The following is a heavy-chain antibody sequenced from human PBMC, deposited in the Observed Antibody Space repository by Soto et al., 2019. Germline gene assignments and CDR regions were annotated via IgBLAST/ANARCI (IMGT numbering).Heavy chain of an antibody. D-gene: IGHD2-15*01. V-gene: IGHV1-46*01. CDR1: GYTFTSYY. Sequence: ASVKVSCKASGYTFTSYYMHWVRQAPGQGLEWMGIINPSGGSTSYAQKFQGRVTMTRDTSTSTVYMELSSLRSEDTAVYYCARDPGVRGVIIEYCSGGSCYSGGFDYWGQGTLVTVSS. CDR3: ARDPGVRGVIIEYCSGGSCYSGGFDY. CDR2: INPSGGST. J-gene: IGHJ4*02.